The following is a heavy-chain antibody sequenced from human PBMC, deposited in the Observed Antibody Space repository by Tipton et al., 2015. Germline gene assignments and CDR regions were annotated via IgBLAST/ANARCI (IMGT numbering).Heavy chain of an antibody. D-gene: IGHD6-6*01. Sequence: QSGPEVKKSGASVKVSCKASGYSFTSYYLHWVRQAPGQGLEWMGIFNPSIGSTSNAQKFQGRVTMARDTSTSTVYMELRSLSSDDTAVYYCARDHSVSSSTDYWGQGTLVTVSS. V-gene: IGHV1-46*01. CDR3: ARDHSVSSSTDY. CDR1: GYSFTSYY. J-gene: IGHJ4*02. CDR2: FNPSIGST.